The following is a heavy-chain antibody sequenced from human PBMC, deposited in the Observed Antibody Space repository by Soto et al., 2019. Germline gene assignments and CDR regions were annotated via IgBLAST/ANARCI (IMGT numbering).Heavy chain of an antibody. V-gene: IGHV3-30-3*01. J-gene: IGHJ6*02. D-gene: IGHD3-22*01. Sequence: GGSLRLSCVASGFTFSSYAMHWVRQAPGKGLEWVAVISYDGSNKYYADSVKGRFTISRDNSKNTLYLQMNSLRAEDTAVYYCERDLTYYDSRRGMDVWGQGTTVTV. CDR3: ERDLTYYDSRRGMDV. CDR1: GFTFSSYA. CDR2: ISYDGSNK.